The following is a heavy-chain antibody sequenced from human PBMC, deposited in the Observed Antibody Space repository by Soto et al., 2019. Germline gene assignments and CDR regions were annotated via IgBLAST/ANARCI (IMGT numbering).Heavy chain of an antibody. CDR2: ISSYGADR. D-gene: IGHD6-19*01. CDR1: GFSFNRYG. CDR3: VKEGYMRSDWFGQFDY. Sequence: PGGSLRLSCSASGFSFNRYGMHWVRQAPGKGLEFVSAISSYGADRLYADSVKGRFAISRDNSKNTLYLQMSSLRAEDTALYYCVKEGYMRSDWFGQFDYWGQGALVTVSS. V-gene: IGHV3-64D*06. J-gene: IGHJ4*02.